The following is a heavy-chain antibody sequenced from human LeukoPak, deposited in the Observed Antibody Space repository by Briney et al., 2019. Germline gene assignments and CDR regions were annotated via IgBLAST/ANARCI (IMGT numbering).Heavy chain of an antibody. Sequence: GGSLRLSCAASGFTFSSYAMHWVRQAPGEGLVLVSRVKSDGSSTSYADCVKGRFTISRDNARNTLYLQMNSLRAEDTAVYYCARDGFRGSVTGYRDYWGQGTPVTVSS. CDR3: ARDGFRGSVTGYRDY. V-gene: IGHV3-74*01. CDR2: VKSDGSST. J-gene: IGHJ4*02. D-gene: IGHD3-10*01. CDR1: GFTFSSYA.